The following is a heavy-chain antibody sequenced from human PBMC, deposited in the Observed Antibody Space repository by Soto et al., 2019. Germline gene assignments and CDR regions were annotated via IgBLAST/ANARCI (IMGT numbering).Heavy chain of an antibody. CDR3: AKDLGYSYGSSLATFDY. CDR1: GFTFSSYA. Sequence: GGSLRLSCAASGFTFSSYAMSWVRQAPGKGLEWVSAISGSGGSTYYADSVKGRFTISRDNSKNTLYLQMNSLRAEDTAVYYCAKDLGYSYGSSLATFDYWGQGTLVTVSS. CDR2: ISGSGGST. J-gene: IGHJ4*02. D-gene: IGHD5-18*01. V-gene: IGHV3-23*01.